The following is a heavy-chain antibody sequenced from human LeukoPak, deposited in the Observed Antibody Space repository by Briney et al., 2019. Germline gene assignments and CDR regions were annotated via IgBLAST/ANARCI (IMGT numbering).Heavy chain of an antibody. V-gene: IGHV3-53*05. J-gene: IGHJ4*02. Sequence: PGGSLRLSCAASGFTVSSNYMSWVRQAPGKGLEWVSVIYSGGSTYYADSVKGRFTISRDNSKNTLYLQMGSLRAEDMAVYCARAPNGQLLDYFDYWGQGTLVTVSS. CDR2: IYSGGST. D-gene: IGHD2-2*01. CDR1: GFTVSSNY. CDR3: ARAPNGQLLDYFDY.